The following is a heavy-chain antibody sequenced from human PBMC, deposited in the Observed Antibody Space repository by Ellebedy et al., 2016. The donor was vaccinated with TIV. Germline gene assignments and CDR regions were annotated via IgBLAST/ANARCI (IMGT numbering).Heavy chain of an antibody. D-gene: IGHD2/OR15-2a*01. CDR3: ARDSNWFFDL. J-gene: IGHJ2*01. CDR1: GFTFSSYW. CDR2: MKGDGSSV. V-gene: IGHV3-74*01. Sequence: GGSLRLSCAASGFTFSSYWMYWVRQAPGKGLEWVSRMKGDGSSVTYADSVKGRFTISSDNAKNTLYLQRNSLRDEDTAVHYCARDSNWFFDLWGRGTLVTVSS.